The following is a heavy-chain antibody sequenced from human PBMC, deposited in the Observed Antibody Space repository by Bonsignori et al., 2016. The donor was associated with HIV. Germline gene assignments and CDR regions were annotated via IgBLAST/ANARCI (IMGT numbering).Heavy chain of an antibody. CDR1: GYNFPSQW. V-gene: IGHV5-51*06. CDR2: VYPGDSTT. J-gene: IGHJ4*02. D-gene: IGHD2-2*01. Sequence: EVQLVQSGVEVKKPGESLKISCKGSGYNFPSQWIAWMRQMPGKGLEWMGIVYPGDSTTRYSPSFQGQVSISVDRSISTAYLQWSSLKASDTAMYYCARRSYCSSLSCYYFDYWGQGTLVSVSS. CDR3: ARRSYCSSLSCYYFDY.